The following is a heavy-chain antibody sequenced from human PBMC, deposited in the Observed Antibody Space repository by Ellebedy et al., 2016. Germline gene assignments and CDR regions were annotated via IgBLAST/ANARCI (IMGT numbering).Heavy chain of an antibody. J-gene: IGHJ4*02. D-gene: IGHD2-2*01. Sequence: GESLKISXKGSGYSFTSYWIGWVRQMPGKGLEWMGIIYPGDSDTRYSPSFQGQVTISADKSISTAYLQWSSLKASDTAMYYCARTYCSSTSCYAPNDYWGQGTLVTVSS. CDR1: GYSFTSYW. CDR3: ARTYCSSTSCYAPNDY. V-gene: IGHV5-51*01. CDR2: IYPGDSDT.